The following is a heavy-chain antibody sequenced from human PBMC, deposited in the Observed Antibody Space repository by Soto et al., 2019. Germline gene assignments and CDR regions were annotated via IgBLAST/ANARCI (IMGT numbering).Heavy chain of an antibody. Sequence: GGSLRLSCAASGFTFSDYYMSWIRQAPGKGLEWVSYISSSGSTIYYADSVKGRFTISRDNAKNSLYLQMNSLRAEDTAVYYCASGNGYCSGGSCYGGNDAFDIWGQGTMVTVSS. CDR3: ASGNGYCSGGSCYGGNDAFDI. V-gene: IGHV3-11*01. CDR1: GFTFSDYY. D-gene: IGHD2-15*01. J-gene: IGHJ3*02. CDR2: ISSSGSTI.